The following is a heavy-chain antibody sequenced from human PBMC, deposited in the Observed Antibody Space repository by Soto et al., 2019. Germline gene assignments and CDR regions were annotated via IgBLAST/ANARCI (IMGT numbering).Heavy chain of an antibody. CDR1: GESFSGYY. V-gene: IGHV4-34*01. Sequence: SETLSLTCAVYGESFSGYYWSWIRQPPGKGLEWIGEIHDSGSTNYNPSLKSRLIISVDTSRNQFSLKLSSVTAADTAVYYCARGVRHPSSWCSDYWGQGTLVTVSS. CDR2: IHDSGST. D-gene: IGHD6-13*01. J-gene: IGHJ4*02. CDR3: ARGVRHPSSWCSDY.